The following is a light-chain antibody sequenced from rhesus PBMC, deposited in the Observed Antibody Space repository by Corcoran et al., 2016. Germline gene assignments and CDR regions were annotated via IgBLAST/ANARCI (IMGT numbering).Light chain of an antibody. CDR1: QGISNW. V-gene: IGKV1-69*01. Sequence: DIQMTQSPSSLSASVGDRVTITCRASQGISNWLAWYQQKSGKAPQLLIYGASNLETGVPFRFSGSGSGTDFTLTISSLQPEDVATYYCQQHDNIPLTFGGGTKVDLK. CDR3: QQHDNIPLT. J-gene: IGKJ4*01. CDR2: GAS.